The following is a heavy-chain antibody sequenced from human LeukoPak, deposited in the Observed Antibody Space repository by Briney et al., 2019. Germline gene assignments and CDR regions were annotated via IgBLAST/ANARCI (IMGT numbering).Heavy chain of an antibody. Sequence: QAGGSLRLSCAAFGFTFSSYGMHWVRQAPGKGLEWVAVIWYDGSNKYYADSVKGRFTISRDNSKNTLYLQMNSLRAEDTAVYYCARDDSSGYYFGPFDYWGQGTLVTVSS. CDR2: IWYDGSNK. J-gene: IGHJ4*02. CDR1: GFTFSSYG. V-gene: IGHV3-33*01. D-gene: IGHD3-22*01. CDR3: ARDDSSGYYFGPFDY.